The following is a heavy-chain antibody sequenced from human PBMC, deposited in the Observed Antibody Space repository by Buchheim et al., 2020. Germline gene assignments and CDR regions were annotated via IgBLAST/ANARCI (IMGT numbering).Heavy chain of an antibody. J-gene: IGHJ4*02. CDR1: GFPFSAYG. D-gene: IGHD3-10*01. CDR3: ARGKAYGSGSYYLDY. CDR2: IWYVGSNT. Sequence: QVQVVESGGGVVQPGRSLKLSCAASGFPFSAYGMHWVRQAPGKGLEWVAIIWYVGSNTYYADPVKGRFTISRDNPKNTLYLQMNSLRAEDTAVYYCARGKAYGSGSYYLDYWGQGTL. V-gene: IGHV3-33*01.